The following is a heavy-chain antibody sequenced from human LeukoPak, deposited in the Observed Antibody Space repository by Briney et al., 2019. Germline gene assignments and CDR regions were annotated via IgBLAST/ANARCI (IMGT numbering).Heavy chain of an antibody. J-gene: IGHJ3*02. Sequence: GGSLRLSCAASGFTFSSYWMSWVRQAPGKGLEWVANIKQDGSEKYYVDSVKGRFTISRDNAKNSLYLQMNSLRAEDTAVYYCARRGYDSSGYYLFHDAFGIWGQGTMVTVSS. CDR3: ARRGYDSSGYYLFHDAFGI. D-gene: IGHD3-22*01. CDR2: IKQDGSEK. CDR1: GFTFSSYW. V-gene: IGHV3-7*01.